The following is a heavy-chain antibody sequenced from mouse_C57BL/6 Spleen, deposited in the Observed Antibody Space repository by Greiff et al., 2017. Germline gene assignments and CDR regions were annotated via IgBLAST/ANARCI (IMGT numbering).Heavy chain of an antibody. CDR3: AMGGNYVPWFAY. CDR2: IHPSDSDT. CDR1: GYTFTSYW. V-gene: IGHV1-74*01. Sequence: VQLQQSGAELVKPGASVKVSCKASGYTFTSYWMHWVKQRPGQGLEWIGRIHPSDSDTNYNQKFKGKATLTVDKSSSTAYMQLSSLTSEDSAVYYCAMGGNYVPWFAYWGQGTLVTVSA. D-gene: IGHD2-1*01. J-gene: IGHJ3*01.